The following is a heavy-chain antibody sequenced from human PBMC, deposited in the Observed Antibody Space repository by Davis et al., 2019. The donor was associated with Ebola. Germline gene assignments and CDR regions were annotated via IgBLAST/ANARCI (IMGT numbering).Heavy chain of an antibody. J-gene: IGHJ4*02. V-gene: IGHV5-51*01. Sequence: GESLKISCKGSGYTFTSYWIGWVRQMPGKGLEWMGIIYPGDSDTRYSPSFQGQVTISADKSISTAYLQWGSLKASDTAVYYCARRVSGSNQDYWGQGTLVTVSS. CDR2: IYPGDSDT. CDR3: ARRVSGSNQDY. CDR1: GYTFTSYW. D-gene: IGHD1-14*01.